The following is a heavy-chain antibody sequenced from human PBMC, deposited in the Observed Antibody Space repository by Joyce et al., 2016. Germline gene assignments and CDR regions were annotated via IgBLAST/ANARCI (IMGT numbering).Heavy chain of an antibody. CDR2: IRSNINYI. CDR3: ARNSAPRASTYYGLDV. D-gene: IGHD5/OR15-5a*01. V-gene: IGHV3-21*01. CDR1: GFTFSSYS. Sequence: EVQLVESGGGLVRPGGSLRLSCAASGFTFSSYSMNWVRQAPGKGLEWVSFIRSNINYIYYADSVKGRFTISSDNAKSSLFLQMDSLRAEDTAVYYCARNSAPRASTYYGLDVWGQGTTVTVSS. J-gene: IGHJ6*02.